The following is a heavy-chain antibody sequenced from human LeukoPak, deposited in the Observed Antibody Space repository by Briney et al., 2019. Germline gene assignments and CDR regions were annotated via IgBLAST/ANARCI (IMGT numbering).Heavy chain of an antibody. Sequence: GGSLTLSCAASGFFVRHNYMSWVRLAPGRGLEWVSIMYNNGNTDYTDSVKGRFTISRDNSKNTLYLQMNSLRAEDTAVYYCAKVRTPGELTIREGVDAFDIWGQGTMVTVSS. CDR2: MYNNGNT. CDR3: AKVRTPGELTIREGVDAFDI. D-gene: IGHD1-26*01. V-gene: IGHV3-66*02. CDR1: GFFVRHNY. J-gene: IGHJ3*02.